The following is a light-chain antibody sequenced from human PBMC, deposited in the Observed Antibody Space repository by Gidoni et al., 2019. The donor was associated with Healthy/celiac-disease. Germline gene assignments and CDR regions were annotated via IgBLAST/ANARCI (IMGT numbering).Light chain of an antibody. J-gene: IGKJ2*01. CDR3: MQALQTPDT. CDR1: QSLLHSNGYNY. Sequence: DTVMTQSPLSLPVTPRQPASISCRPSQSLLHSNGYNYLDWYRQKPGQSPQFLIYLGSNRASGVPDRVSGSGSGTDFTLTISRVEAEDVGVYYCMQALQTPDTFGQGTKLEIK. V-gene: IGKV2-28*01. CDR2: LGS.